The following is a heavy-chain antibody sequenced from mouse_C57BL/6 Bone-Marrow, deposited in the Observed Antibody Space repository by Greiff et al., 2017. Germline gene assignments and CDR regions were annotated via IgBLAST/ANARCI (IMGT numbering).Heavy chain of an antibody. V-gene: IGHV14-4*01. J-gene: IGHJ2*01. CDR1: GFNIKDDY. Sequence: EVQLQQSGAELVRPGASVKLSCTASGFNIKDDYMHWVKQRPEQSLEWIGWLDPENGDTEYASKFQGKATITSDTSYNTDYLQLSSLTSEDTAVYYCSTSITTVVALYYFDHWGQGTTLTVSS. D-gene: IGHD1-1*01. CDR2: LDPENGDT. CDR3: STSITTVVALYYFDH.